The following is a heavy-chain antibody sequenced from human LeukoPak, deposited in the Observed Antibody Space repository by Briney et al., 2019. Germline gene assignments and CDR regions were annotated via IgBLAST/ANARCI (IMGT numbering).Heavy chain of an antibody. V-gene: IGHV4-34*01. CDR2: INHSGST. CDR1: GGSFSGYY. Sequence: SETLSLTCAVYGGSFSGYYWSWIRQLPGKGLEWIGEINHSGSTNYNPSLKSRVTISVDTSKNQFSLKLSSVTAADTAVYYCARAPYSGSYYSFDYWGQGTLVTVSS. CDR3: ARAPYSGSYYSFDY. J-gene: IGHJ4*02. D-gene: IGHD1-26*01.